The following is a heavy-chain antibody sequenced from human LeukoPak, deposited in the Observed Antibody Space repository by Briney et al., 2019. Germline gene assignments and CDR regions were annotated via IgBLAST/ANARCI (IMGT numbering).Heavy chain of an antibody. J-gene: IGHJ3*02. CDR3: ARDGAVPAAKDAFDI. CDR1: GGSISSYY. CDR2: IYTSGST. Sequence: PSETLSLTCTVSGGSISSYYWSWIRQPAGKGLEWIGHIYTSGSTNYNPSLKSRVTMSVDTSKNQFSLKLSSVTAADTAVYYCARDGAVPAAKDAFDIWGQGTMVTVSS. D-gene: IGHD2-2*01. V-gene: IGHV4-4*07.